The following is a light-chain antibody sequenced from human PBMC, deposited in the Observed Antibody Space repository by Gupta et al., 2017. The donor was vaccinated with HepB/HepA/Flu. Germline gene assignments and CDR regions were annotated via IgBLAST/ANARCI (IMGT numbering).Light chain of an antibody. CDR3: QQDNNWLVT. J-gene: IGKJ1*01. CDR2: GAS. CDR1: QSFSSN. Sequence: EIVMTQSPATLSVSPGDRATLSCTASQSFSSNLAWYQQKPGQAPRLLIYGASTRATGIPARFSGSGSGTEFTLTISSLQSEDIAVYYCQQDNNWLVTFGQGTKVEIK. V-gene: IGKV3-15*01.